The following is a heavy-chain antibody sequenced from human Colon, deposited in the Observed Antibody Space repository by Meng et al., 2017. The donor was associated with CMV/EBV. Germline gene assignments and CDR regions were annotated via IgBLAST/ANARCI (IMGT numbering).Heavy chain of an antibody. CDR3: ARAGYSPPIVGALGS. CDR1: GGSINSGPYH. V-gene: IGHV4-39*07. D-gene: IGHD1-26*01. CDR2: ISYSGST. Sequence: ESLKISCSVSGGSINSGPYHWGRIRQPPERGLEWIGTISYSGSTHYNPSLKSRVTISVDTSKNQFSLRVNSVTAADTAVYYCARAGYSPPIVGALGSWGQGTLVTVSS. J-gene: IGHJ5*01.